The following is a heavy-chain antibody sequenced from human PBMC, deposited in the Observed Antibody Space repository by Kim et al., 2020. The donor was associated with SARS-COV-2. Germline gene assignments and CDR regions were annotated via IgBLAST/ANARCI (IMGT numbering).Heavy chain of an antibody. V-gene: IGHV3-23*01. D-gene: IGHD5-12*01. CDR3: AKIGYSGYDYKRRTYYYYAMDV. J-gene: IGHJ6*02. Sequence: GGSLRLSCAASGFTFSNYAMNWVRQAPGKGLEWVAFISVRDGTTNYADSVKGRFTISRDNSENTLSLQMSSLRDDDTAVYYCAKIGYSGYDYKRRTYYYYAMDVWGQGTTVTVSS. CDR1: GFTFSNYA. CDR2: ISVRDGTT.